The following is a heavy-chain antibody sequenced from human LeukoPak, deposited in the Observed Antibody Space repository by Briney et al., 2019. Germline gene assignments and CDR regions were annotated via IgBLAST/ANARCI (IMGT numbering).Heavy chain of an antibody. Sequence: GGSLRLSCAASGFTFSNYWMHWVGQAPGKGPVWVSHVDGDMSRTTYADSVEGRFSISRDNTRNTVYLQMNNLRAEDTGIYYCVRDDLHGGSGMGDFWGQGTLVTVSS. CDR3: VRDDLHGGSGMGDF. D-gene: IGHD6-25*01. J-gene: IGHJ4*02. V-gene: IGHV3-74*01. CDR1: GFTFSNYW. CDR2: VDGDMSRT.